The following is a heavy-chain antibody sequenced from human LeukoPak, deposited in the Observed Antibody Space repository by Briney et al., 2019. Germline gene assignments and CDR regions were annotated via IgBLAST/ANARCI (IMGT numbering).Heavy chain of an antibody. D-gene: IGHD3-22*01. Sequence: PSETLSLTCTVSGGSISSYYWSWIRQPPGKGLEWIGYIYYSGSTNYNPSLKSRVTISVDTSKNQFSLKLSSVTAADTAVYYCARSDSSGYYISGAFDIWGQGTMVTVSS. CDR1: GGSISSYY. V-gene: IGHV4-59*01. CDR2: IYYSGST. CDR3: ARSDSSGYYISGAFDI. J-gene: IGHJ3*02.